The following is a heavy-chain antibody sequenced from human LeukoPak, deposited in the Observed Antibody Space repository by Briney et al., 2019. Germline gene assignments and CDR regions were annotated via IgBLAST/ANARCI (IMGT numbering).Heavy chain of an antibody. CDR2: LYPSVSP. CDR3: ARLKFYDSTGYSPGHYMDV. Sequence: SETLSLTCTVSGGPIYSYYWSWIRQPAGKGLEWIGRLYPSVSPNYNPSLKSRVSMSVGTSKNQLALNLRAVTAADTAVYYCARLKFYDSTGYSPGHYMDVWGKGITVTVS. V-gene: IGHV4-4*07. D-gene: IGHD3-22*01. CDR1: GGPIYSYY. J-gene: IGHJ6*03.